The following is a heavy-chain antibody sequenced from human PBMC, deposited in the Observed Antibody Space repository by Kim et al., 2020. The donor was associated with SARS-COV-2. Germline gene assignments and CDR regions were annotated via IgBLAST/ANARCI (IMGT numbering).Heavy chain of an antibody. CDR1: GGSISSGGYY. D-gene: IGHD3-22*01. J-gene: IGHJ3*02. CDR2: IYYSGST. CDR3: ARAKNMIVVVIGAFDI. V-gene: IGHV4-31*01. Sequence: SETLSLTCTVSGGSISSGGYYWSWIRQHPGKGLEWIGYIYYSGSTYYNPSLKSQVTITVDTSKNQFSLKLSSVTAADTAVYYCARAKNMIVVVIGAFDISDQGKMLTVSS.